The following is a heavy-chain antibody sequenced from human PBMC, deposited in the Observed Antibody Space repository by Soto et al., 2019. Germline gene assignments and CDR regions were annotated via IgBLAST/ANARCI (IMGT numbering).Heavy chain of an antibody. CDR2: IKQDGSEE. J-gene: IGHJ4*02. Sequence: PGGSLRLSCAASGFTFSSYWMSWVRQAPGKGLEWVANIKQDGSEEYYVDSVKGRFTIPRDNAKNSLYLQMNSLRAEDTAVYYCARDNYYDSSPNLDYWGQGTLVTVS. CDR1: GFTFSSYW. D-gene: IGHD3-22*01. V-gene: IGHV3-7*03. CDR3: ARDNYYDSSPNLDY.